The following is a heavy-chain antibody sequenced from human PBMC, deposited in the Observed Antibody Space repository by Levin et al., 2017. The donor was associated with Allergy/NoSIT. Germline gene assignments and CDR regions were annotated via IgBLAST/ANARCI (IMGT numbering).Heavy chain of an antibody. CDR2: ISNDGGRR. V-gene: IGHV3-30*18. CDR3: AKDRGRFGDFDAFDF. Sequence: GGSLRLSCAASGFTFSTYAMQWVRQAPGRGLEWVAVISNDGGRRYYGETVKGRVTISRDNSKNTVSLQMNSLGTEDTAIYYCAKDRGRFGDFDAFDFWGQGTMVTVSS. J-gene: IGHJ3*01. D-gene: IGHD4-17*01. CDR1: GFTFSTYA.